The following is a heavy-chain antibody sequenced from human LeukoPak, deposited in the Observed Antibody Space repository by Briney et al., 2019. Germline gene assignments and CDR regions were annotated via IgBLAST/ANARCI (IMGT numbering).Heavy chain of an antibody. V-gene: IGHV1-8*01. CDR1: GYTFTSYD. Sequence: ASVKVSCKASGYTFTSYDINWVRQATGQGLEWMGWMNPNSGNTGYAQKFQGRVTMTRNTSISTAYMELSSLRSEDTAIYYCARGGHVRVYDNSAYYGHEWGQGTLVTVSS. CDR3: ARGGHVRVYDNSAYYGHE. J-gene: IGHJ4*02. CDR2: MNPNSGNT. D-gene: IGHD3-22*01.